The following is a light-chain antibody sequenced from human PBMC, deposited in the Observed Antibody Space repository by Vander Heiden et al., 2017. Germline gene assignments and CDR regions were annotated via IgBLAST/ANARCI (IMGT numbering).Light chain of an antibody. Sequence: QLVLTQSPPASASLGDSVTLTCTLSSGHTTYVIAWHQQQPDKAPRYLMTLYSDGSQTKGDGIPDRFSGSSSGAERYLTISSLQSEDEADYYCQTWGIGIQVFGGGTKLTVL. V-gene: IGLV4-69*01. J-gene: IGLJ2*01. CDR1: SGHTTYV. CDR2: LYSDGSQ. CDR3: QTWGIGIQV.